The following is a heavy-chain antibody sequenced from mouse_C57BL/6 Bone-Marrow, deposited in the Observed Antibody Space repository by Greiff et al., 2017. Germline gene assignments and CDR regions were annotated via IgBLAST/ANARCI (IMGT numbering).Heavy chain of an antibody. J-gene: IGHJ1*03. CDR3: SRQVTTVLATKYFDV. V-gene: IGHV5-9*01. Sequence: EVQVVESGGGLVKPGGSLKLSCAASGFTFSSYNMSWVRQTPEKRLQWVAAISGGGGNTYYPDSVKGRFTISRDNDKNILYLQMSRRRSEDTALYYCSRQVTTVLATKYFDVWGTGTTVTVSS. CDR1: GFTFSSYN. D-gene: IGHD1-1*01. CDR2: ISGGGGNT.